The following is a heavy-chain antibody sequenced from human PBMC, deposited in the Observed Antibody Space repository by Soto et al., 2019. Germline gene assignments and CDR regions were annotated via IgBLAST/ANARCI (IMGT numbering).Heavy chain of an antibody. CDR1: GFTFSSYS. V-gene: IGHV3-21*01. D-gene: IGHD6-13*01. CDR2: ISSSSSYI. CDR3: ARGGQLVPGDY. J-gene: IGHJ4*02. Sequence: EVQLVESGGGLVKPGGSLRLSCAASGFTFSSYSMNWVRQAPGKGLEWVSSISSSSSYIYYADSVKGRFTISRDNAKNSQDLQMNGLRAEDTAVYYCARGGQLVPGDYWGQGTLVTVSS.